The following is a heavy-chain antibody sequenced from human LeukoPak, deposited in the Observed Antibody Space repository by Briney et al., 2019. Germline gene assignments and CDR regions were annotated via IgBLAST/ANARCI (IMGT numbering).Heavy chain of an antibody. CDR2: ISYDGSNK. J-gene: IGHJ4*02. CDR1: GFTFSSYA. D-gene: IGHD3-22*01. Sequence: PGRSLRLSCAASGFTFSSYAMHWVRQAPGKGLEWVAVISYDGSNKYYADSVKGRFTISRDNAKNTLYLQMNSLRAEDTAVYYCARDEGANYDSSGPDYWGQGTLVTVSS. V-gene: IGHV3-30-3*01. CDR3: ARDEGANYDSSGPDY.